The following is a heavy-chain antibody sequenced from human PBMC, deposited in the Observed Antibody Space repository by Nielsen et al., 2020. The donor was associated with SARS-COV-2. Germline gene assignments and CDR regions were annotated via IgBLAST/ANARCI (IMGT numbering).Heavy chain of an antibody. V-gene: IGHV3-53*04. Sequence: GEFLKISCVASGFSVSSSYISWVRQAPGKGLEWVSAMYRGGGTYYLDSVKGRFTISRQNSRNTVYLQMNSLTREDAAVYFCARDRTTTTSATWAFDVWGRGTQVTVSS. CDR3: ARDRTTTTSATWAFDV. J-gene: IGHJ2*01. D-gene: IGHD1/OR15-1a*01. CDR2: MYRGGGT. CDR1: GFSVSSSY.